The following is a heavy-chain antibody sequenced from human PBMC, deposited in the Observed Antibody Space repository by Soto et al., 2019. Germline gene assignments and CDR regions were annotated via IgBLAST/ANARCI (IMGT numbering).Heavy chain of an antibody. CDR1: GGSLSGYH. CDR3: ARLGHCTATRCDN. D-gene: IGHD2-8*02. J-gene: IGHJ4*02. Sequence: PPETLSLTCAVYGGSLSGYHWSWIRQPPGKGLEWIGEINQSGYTNYNPSLRSRVTMSVDTSKNQFSLQLTSVTAADTAMYFCARLGHCTATRCDNWGQGTLVTVSS. V-gene: IGHV4-34*01. CDR2: INQSGYT.